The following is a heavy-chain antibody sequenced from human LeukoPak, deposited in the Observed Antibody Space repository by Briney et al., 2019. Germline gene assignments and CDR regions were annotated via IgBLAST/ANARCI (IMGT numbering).Heavy chain of an antibody. CDR2: INPNSGGT. CDR1: GYTFTGSY. CDR3: ARRVTGITVAGTVAWFDL. J-gene: IGHJ5*02. D-gene: IGHD6-19*01. V-gene: IGHV1-2*02. Sequence: ASVKVSCKASGYTFTGSYIHWVRQAPGQGLEWMGWINPNSGGTNYAQKFQGRVTMTRDTSISTAYMELSRLRSDDTAVYYCARRVTGITVAGTVAWFDLWGQGTLVTVSS.